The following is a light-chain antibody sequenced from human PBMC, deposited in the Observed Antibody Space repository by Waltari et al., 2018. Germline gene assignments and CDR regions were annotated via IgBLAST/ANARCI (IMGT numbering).Light chain of an antibody. CDR2: TTS. V-gene: IGKV1-39*01. J-gene: IGKJ1*01. CDR1: QTISNY. Sequence: DIQMTQSPSSLSASVGDRVTITCPASQTISNYLNWYQQKPGKAPKRLIYTTSNLQSGVPSRFSGSGSGTDFTLTISSLQPEDFATYYCQQSYSSPRTFGQGTKVEIK. CDR3: QQSYSSPRT.